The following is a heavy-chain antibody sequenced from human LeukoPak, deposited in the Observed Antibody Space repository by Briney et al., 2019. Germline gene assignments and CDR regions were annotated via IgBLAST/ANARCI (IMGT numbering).Heavy chain of an antibody. CDR1: GGSFSGYY. CDR2: INHSGST. V-gene: IGHV4-34*01. CDR3: ARGGYYYDSSGYTS. Sequence: PSETLSLTCAVYGGSFSGYYWSWIRQPPGKGLEWIGEINHSGSTNYNPSLKSRVTISVDTSKNQFSLKLSSVTAADTAVYYCARGGYYYDSSGYTSWGQGTLVTVSS. D-gene: IGHD3-22*01. J-gene: IGHJ5*02.